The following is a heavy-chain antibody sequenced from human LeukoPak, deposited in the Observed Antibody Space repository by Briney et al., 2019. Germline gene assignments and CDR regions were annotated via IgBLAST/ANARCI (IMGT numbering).Heavy chain of an antibody. CDR1: GFTFSSYA. CDR3: ARRGEAMDPFDY. CDR2: ISSNGGST. V-gene: IGHV3-64*01. D-gene: IGHD5-18*01. Sequence: GGSLRLSCAASGFTFSSYAMHWVRHAPGKGLEYVSTISSNGGSTYYANSVRGRFTISRDNSKNTLYLQMDSLRAEDMAVYYCARRGEAMDPFDYWGQGTLVTVSS. J-gene: IGHJ4*02.